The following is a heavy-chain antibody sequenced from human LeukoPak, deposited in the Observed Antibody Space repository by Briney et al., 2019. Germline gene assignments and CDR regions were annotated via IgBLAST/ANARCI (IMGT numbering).Heavy chain of an antibody. CDR1: GGSFSGYY. CDR2: INHSGST. D-gene: IGHD5-12*01. V-gene: IGHV4-34*01. J-gene: IGHJ3*02. CDR3: ASGGYSGYDDALDI. Sequence: KPSETLSLTCAVYGGSFSGYYWSWIRQPPGKGLEWIGEINHSGSTNYNPSLKSRVTISVDTSKNQFSLKLSSVTAADTAVYYCASGGYSGYDDALDIWGQGTMVTVSS.